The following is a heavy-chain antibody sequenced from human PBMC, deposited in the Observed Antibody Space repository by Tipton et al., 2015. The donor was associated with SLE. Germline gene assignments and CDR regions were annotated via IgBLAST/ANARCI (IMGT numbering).Heavy chain of an antibody. D-gene: IGHD3-22*01. CDR1: GESFSGYF. V-gene: IGHV4-34*12. CDR3: ASHDSSGYYFDY. CDR2: IIHSGVT. Sequence: TLSLTCAVYGESFSGYFWSWIRQPPGKGLEWIGEIIHSGVTNYNPSLESRVTISVDTSKDQFSLNLGSVTAADTAVYYCASHDSSGYYFDYWGQGTLVTVSS. J-gene: IGHJ4*02.